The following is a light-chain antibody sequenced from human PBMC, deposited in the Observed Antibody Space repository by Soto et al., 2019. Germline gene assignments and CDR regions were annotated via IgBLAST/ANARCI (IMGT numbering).Light chain of an antibody. V-gene: IGKV3-20*01. CDR2: GAS. CDR1: QSVSSSY. CDR3: QQGST. J-gene: IGKJ2*01. Sequence: EIVLTQSPGTLSLSPGERATLSCRASQSVSSSYLAWYQQKPGQAPRLLIYGASSRATGIPDRFSGSGSGTDSTLTISRLEPEDFAVYYCQQGSTFGQGTKLEIK.